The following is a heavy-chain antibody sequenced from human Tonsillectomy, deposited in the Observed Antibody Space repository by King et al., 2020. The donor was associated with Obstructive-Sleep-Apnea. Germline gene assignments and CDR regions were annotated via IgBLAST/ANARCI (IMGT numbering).Heavy chain of an antibody. CDR3: ARVSPVANTVKAWFDP. CDR1: GYIFTNYA. J-gene: IGHJ5*02. CDR2: INTRTGNP. D-gene: IGHD5-12*01. V-gene: IGHV7-4-1*02. Sequence: QLVQSGPELKKPGASVKVSCKTSGYIFTNYALNWVRQAPGQGLQWMGWINTRTGNPTYAQDFTGRFVFSGDASVRTAYLQITSLKAEDTALKYSARVSPVANTVKAWFDPWGLGTLVTVSS.